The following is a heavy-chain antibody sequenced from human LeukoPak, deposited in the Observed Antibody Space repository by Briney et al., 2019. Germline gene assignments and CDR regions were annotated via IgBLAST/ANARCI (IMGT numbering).Heavy chain of an antibody. CDR3: GRALFSGYYYFIDY. CDR1: GYTFTGYY. D-gene: IGHD3-22*01. V-gene: IGHV1-2*02. Sequence: ASVKVSCKASGYTFTGYYMHWVRQAPGQGLEWMGGINPNSGGTNYAQKFQGRVTMTRDTSISTAYMELSRLRSDDTAVYYCGRALFSGYYYFIDYWGQGTLVTVSS. CDR2: INPNSGGT. J-gene: IGHJ4*02.